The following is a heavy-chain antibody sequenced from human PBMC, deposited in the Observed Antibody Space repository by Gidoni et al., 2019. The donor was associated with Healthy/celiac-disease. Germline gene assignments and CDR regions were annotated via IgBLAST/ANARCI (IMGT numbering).Heavy chain of an antibody. Sequence: EVQLVESGGGLVQPGGSLRLSCAASGCTFSSYDMHWVRQATGKGLEWVSAIGTAGDTYYPGSVKGRFTISRENAKNSLYLQMNSLSAGDTAVYYCARVSRLGSGWYYFDYWGQGTLVTVSS. CDR2: IGTAGDT. D-gene: IGHD6-19*01. V-gene: IGHV3-13*04. J-gene: IGHJ4*02. CDR1: GCTFSSYD. CDR3: ARVSRLGSGWYYFDY.